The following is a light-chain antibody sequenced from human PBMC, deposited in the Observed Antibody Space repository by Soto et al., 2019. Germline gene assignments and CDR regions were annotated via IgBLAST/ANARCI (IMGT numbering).Light chain of an antibody. Sequence: QSVLTQPASVSGSPGQSITISCTGTSSDVGGYNYVSWYQQHPGKDPKLMIFEVSNRPSGVSNRFSGSKSGNTASLTISGLQAEDEADYYCSSYTSSSTQVLGGGTKLTVL. CDR1: SSDVGGYNY. CDR3: SSYTSSSTQV. J-gene: IGLJ3*02. V-gene: IGLV2-14*01. CDR2: EVS.